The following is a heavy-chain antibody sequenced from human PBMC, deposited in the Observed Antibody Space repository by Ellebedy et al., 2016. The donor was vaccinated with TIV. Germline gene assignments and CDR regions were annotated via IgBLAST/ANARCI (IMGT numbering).Heavy chain of an antibody. V-gene: IGHV3-23*01. CDR2: ISGSGGST. J-gene: IGHJ4*02. D-gene: IGHD3-3*02. CDR3: AILEWGYFDY. CDR1: GFTFSSYA. Sequence: GGSLRLXXAASGFTFSSYAMSWVRQAPGKGLEWVSAISGSGGSTYYADSVKGRFTISRDNSKNTLYLQMNSLRAEDTAVYYCAILEWGYFDYWGQGTLVTVSS.